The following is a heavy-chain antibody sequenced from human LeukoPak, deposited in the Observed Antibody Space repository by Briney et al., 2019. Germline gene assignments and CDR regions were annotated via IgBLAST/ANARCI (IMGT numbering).Heavy chain of an antibody. J-gene: IGHJ4*02. CDR1: GGTFSSYA. CDR3: ARVHGYSSGCLDY. Sequence: SVKVSCKASGGTFSSYAISWVRQAPGQGLEWMGGIIPIFGTANYAQKFQGRVTITADESTSTAYMELSSLRSEDTAVYYCARVHGYSSGCLDYWGQGTLVTVSS. V-gene: IGHV1-69*13. D-gene: IGHD6-19*01. CDR2: IIPIFGTA.